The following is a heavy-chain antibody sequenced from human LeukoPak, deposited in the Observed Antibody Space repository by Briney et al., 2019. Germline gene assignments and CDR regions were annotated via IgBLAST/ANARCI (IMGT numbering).Heavy chain of an antibody. J-gene: IGHJ5*02. D-gene: IGHD6-13*01. CDR3: VKDSFSSSWYWFDP. V-gene: IGHV3-64D*06. CDR2: ISSKGSST. Sequence: GGSLRLSCAASGFTFSSYAMHWVRQAPGKGLEYVSAISSKGSSTHYADSVKGRFTISRDNSKNTLYLQMSSLRPDDTAVYYCVKDSFSSSWYWFDPWGQGTLVTVSS. CDR1: GFTFSSYA.